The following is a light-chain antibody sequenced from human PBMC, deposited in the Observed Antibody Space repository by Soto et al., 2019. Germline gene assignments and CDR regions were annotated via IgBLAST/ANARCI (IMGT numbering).Light chain of an antibody. CDR1: SSNIGAGYD. J-gene: IGLJ1*01. Sequence: QSVLTQPPSVSGAPGQGVTISCTGSSSNIGAGYDVHWYQQLPGKAPTLLIYANDHRPSGVPDRFSGSKSGTSASLAITGLRAEDEADYYCQSYASSLSTGFVFGTGTKLTVL. CDR2: AND. CDR3: QSYASSLSTGFV. V-gene: IGLV1-40*01.